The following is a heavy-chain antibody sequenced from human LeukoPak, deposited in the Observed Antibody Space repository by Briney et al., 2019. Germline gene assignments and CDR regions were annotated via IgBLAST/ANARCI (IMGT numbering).Heavy chain of an antibody. V-gene: IGHV4-59*12. CDR2: IYYSGST. CDR1: GGSISSYY. Sequence: SETLSLTCTVSGGSISSYYWSWIRQPSGKGLEWIGYIYYSGSTNYNPSLKSRVTISVDTSKNQFSLSVRSVTAADSAVYYCARDRDLENFDYWGQGTLVTVSS. CDR3: ARDRDLENFDY. J-gene: IGHJ4*02. D-gene: IGHD1-1*01.